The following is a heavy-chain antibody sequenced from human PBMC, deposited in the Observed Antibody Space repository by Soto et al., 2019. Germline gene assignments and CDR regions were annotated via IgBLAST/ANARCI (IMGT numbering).Heavy chain of an antibody. CDR3: ARAPLLSAETLHENYFDG. CDR2: IIPIFDTT. CDR1: GGTFGNSG. Sequence: QVQLVQSGAEVKKPGSSLKVSCKASGGTFGNSGVSWLRQAPGQGPEWMGGIIPIFDTTNYAQKFQGRVTIDAVDARSYMELSSLRSEDTAVYYCARAPLLSAETLHENYFDGCGQGTQVTVST. D-gene: IGHD2-15*01. V-gene: IGHV1-69*01. J-gene: IGHJ4*02.